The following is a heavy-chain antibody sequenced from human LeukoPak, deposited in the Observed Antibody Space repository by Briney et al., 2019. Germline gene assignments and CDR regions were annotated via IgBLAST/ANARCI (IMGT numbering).Heavy chain of an antibody. J-gene: IGHJ4*02. D-gene: IGHD7-27*01. CDR1: GFTFSSYA. Sequence: GGSLRLSCAASGFTFSSYAMSWVRQAPGKGLEWVSGINWNGGSTGYADSVKGRFTISRDNAKNSLYLQMNSLRAEDTALYYCARGDWGFYYFDYWGQGTLVTVSS. CDR2: INWNGGST. V-gene: IGHV3-20*04. CDR3: ARGDWGFYYFDY.